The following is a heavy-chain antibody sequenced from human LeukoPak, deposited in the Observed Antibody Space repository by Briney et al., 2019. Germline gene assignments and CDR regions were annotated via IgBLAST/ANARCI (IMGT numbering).Heavy chain of an antibody. D-gene: IGHD5-12*01. CDR3: ARDAGNSGYGCDL. CDR2: IRSSSET. Sequence: GGSLRRSCAASGFIFSQYSMNWVRQAPGKGLEWVSHIRSSSETFYADSVKGRFTISRDNARNSLYLQMNNLRGEDTAIYYCARDAGNSGYGCDLWGQGTLVTVSS. CDR1: GFIFSQYS. J-gene: IGHJ5*02. V-gene: IGHV3-48*01.